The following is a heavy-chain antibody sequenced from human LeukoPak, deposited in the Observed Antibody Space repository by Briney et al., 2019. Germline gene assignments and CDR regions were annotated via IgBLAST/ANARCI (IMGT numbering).Heavy chain of an antibody. CDR2: ISYSANS. J-gene: IGHJ4*02. D-gene: IGHD5-18*01. CDR1: GGSFSGYY. CDR3: ARGQKYRSGYTVTELGSGYFDY. Sequence: SETLSLTCAVYGGSFSGYYWSWIRQPPGKGLEWLGYISYSANSNYNPSLKSRVSISVDTSKNKFSLKLNSVTAADTAVYYCARGQKYRSGYTVTELGSGYFDYWGQGTLVTVSS. V-gene: IGHV4-59*01.